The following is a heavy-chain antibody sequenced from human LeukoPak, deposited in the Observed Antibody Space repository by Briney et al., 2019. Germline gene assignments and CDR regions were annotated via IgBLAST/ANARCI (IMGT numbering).Heavy chain of an antibody. CDR1: GGSISSYY. CDR2: IYTSGST. V-gene: IGHV4-4*07. J-gene: IGHJ1*01. D-gene: IGHD3-22*01. Sequence: SETLSLTCTVSGGSISSYYWSRIRQPAGKGLEWIGRIYTSGSTNYNPSLKSRVTMSVDTSKNQFSLKLSSVTAADTAVYYCARALQYYYDSSGYHYQHWGQGTLVTVPS. CDR3: ARALQYYYDSSGYHYQH.